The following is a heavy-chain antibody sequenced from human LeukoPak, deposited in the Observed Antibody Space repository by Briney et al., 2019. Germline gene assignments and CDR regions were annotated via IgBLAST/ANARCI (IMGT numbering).Heavy chain of an antibody. CDR2: ISAYNGNT. J-gene: IGHJ6*02. Sequence: ASVNVSCTASGYTFTSYGISWVRQAPGQGLEWMGWISAYNGNTNHAQKLQGRVTMTTDTSTSTAYMELRSLRSDDTAVYYCARDDCYCSGGSCYSCYYYGMDVWGQGTTVTVSS. V-gene: IGHV1-18*01. D-gene: IGHD2-15*01. CDR3: ARDDCYCSGGSCYSCYYYGMDV. CDR1: GYTFTSYG.